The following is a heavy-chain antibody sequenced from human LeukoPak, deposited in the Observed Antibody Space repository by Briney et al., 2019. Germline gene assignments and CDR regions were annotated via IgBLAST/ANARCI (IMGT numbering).Heavy chain of an antibody. V-gene: IGHV3-7*01. D-gene: IGHD3-10*01. Sequence: GGSLRLSCAASGFTFSSYWMSWVRQAPGKGLEWVANIKQDGSEKYYVDSVKGRFTISRDNAKNSLYLQMNSLRAEDTAVYYCATDLGGGLSHVTGYWGQGTLVTVSS. CDR3: ATDLGGGLSHVTGY. CDR2: IKQDGSEK. J-gene: IGHJ4*02. CDR1: GFTFSSYW.